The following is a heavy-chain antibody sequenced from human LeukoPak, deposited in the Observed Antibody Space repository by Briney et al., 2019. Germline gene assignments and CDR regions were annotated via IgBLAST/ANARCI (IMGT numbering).Heavy chain of an antibody. D-gene: IGHD1/OR15-1a*01. V-gene: IGHV4-4*02. CDR3: ARKDWNNVRAFDI. J-gene: IGHJ3*02. Sequence: PSGTLSLTCAVSGDSISSPNWWSWVRQPPGKGLEWIGEIHHSGITNYNPSLKSRVTISLDKSKNQFSLNLRSVTAADTAVYYCARKDWNNVRAFDIWGQGTMVTVSS. CDR2: IHHSGIT. CDR1: GDSISSPNW.